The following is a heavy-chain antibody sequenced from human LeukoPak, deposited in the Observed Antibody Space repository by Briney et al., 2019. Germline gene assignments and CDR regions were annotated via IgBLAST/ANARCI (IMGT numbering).Heavy chain of an antibody. J-gene: IGHJ6*02. Sequence: GGSLRLSCAASGFTFDDYAMHWVRQAPGKGLEWVSLISGDGGSTYYADSVKGRFTISRDNSKNSLYLQMNSLRTEDTALYYCVKNKHPAYGDYPPYGMDVWGQGTTVTVSS. V-gene: IGHV3-43*02. D-gene: IGHD4-17*01. CDR1: GFTFDDYA. CDR3: VKNKHPAYGDYPPYGMDV. CDR2: ISGDGGST.